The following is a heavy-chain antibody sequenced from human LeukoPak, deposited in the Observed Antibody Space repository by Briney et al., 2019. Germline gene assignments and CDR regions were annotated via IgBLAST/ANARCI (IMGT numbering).Heavy chain of an antibody. V-gene: IGHV1-2*02. D-gene: IGHD4-17*01. J-gene: IGHJ4*02. CDR2: INPNSGGT. CDR3: ARVQDYGDYPDY. Sequence: ASVKLSCKASGYTFTGYYLHWVRQAPGHGLEWMGWINPNSGGTNYAQKFQGRVTMTRDTSISTAYMGLSRLRSDDTAVYYCARVQDYGDYPDYWGQGTLVTVSS. CDR1: GYTFTGYY.